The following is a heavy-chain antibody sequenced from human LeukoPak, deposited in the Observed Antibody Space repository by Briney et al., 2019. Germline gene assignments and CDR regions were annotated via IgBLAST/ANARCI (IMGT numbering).Heavy chain of an antibody. Sequence: SETLSLTCTVSGGSISSSSYYWGWIRQPPGKGLEWIGSIYYSGSTYYNPSLKSRVTISVDTSKNQFSLRLSSVTAADTAVYYCARGNGSGSYYPPYFDYWGQGTLVTVSS. CDR2: IYYSGST. CDR3: ARGNGSGSYYPPYFDY. CDR1: GGSISSSSYY. V-gene: IGHV4-39*07. J-gene: IGHJ4*02. D-gene: IGHD3-10*01.